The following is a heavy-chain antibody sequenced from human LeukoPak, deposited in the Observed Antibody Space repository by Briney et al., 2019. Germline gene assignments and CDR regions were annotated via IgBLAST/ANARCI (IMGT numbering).Heavy chain of an antibody. D-gene: IGHD2-2*01. J-gene: IGHJ4*02. CDR1: GFTFDDYA. CDR3: AKSLYLVVEPAAFDY. CDR2: ISWNSGSI. V-gene: IGHV3-9*01. Sequence: PGGSLRLSCAASGFTFDDYAMHWVRQAPGKGLEWVSGISWNSGSIGYADSVKGRFTISRDNAKNSLYLQMNSLRAEDTALYYCAKSLYLVVEPAAFDYWGQGTLVNVYS.